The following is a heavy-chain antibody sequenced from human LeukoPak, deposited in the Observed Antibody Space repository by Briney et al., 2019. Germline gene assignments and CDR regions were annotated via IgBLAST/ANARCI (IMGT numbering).Heavy chain of an antibody. J-gene: IGHJ5*02. Sequence: SQTLSLTCAISGDSVSSNSAAWNWIRQSPSRGLEWLGRTYYRSKWYNDYAVSVKSRITINPDTSKNQFSLQLNSVTPEDTAVYYCAREGVDDPRMALGAVGAIPSWFDPWGQGTLVTVSS. CDR1: GDSVSSNSAA. CDR3: AREGVDDPRMALGAVGAIPSWFDP. CDR2: TYYRSKWYN. V-gene: IGHV6-1*01. D-gene: IGHD1-26*01.